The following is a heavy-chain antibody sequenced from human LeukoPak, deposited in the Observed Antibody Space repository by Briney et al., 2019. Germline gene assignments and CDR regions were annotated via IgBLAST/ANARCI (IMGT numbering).Heavy chain of an antibody. V-gene: IGHV4-39*01. CDR3: ARSKNMATKTRGDY. Sequence: SETLSLTCTVSGGSISSGSYYWSWIRQSPGVGLEWIANIYYSGSTYYNPSLRSRVTISVDTSKNQFSLKVNSANAADTAVYYCARSKNMATKTRGDYWGEGGRVTVSS. D-gene: IGHD1-1*01. J-gene: IGHJ4*02. CDR2: IYYSGST. CDR1: GGSISSGSYY.